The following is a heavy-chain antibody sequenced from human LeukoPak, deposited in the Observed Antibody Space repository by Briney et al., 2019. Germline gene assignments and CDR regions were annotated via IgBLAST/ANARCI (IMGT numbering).Heavy chain of an antibody. Sequence: GPVKVSCKASGYTFTNYYMHWVRQAPGQGLEWMGIINPSGGSTTYAQKFQGRVTMTRDTSTSTVYMELSSLRSEDTAVYYCARNRNIRGPREPFAYWGQGTLVTVSS. CDR1: GYTFTNYY. J-gene: IGHJ4*02. CDR3: ARNRNIRGPREPFAY. V-gene: IGHV1-46*01. D-gene: IGHD1-14*01. CDR2: INPSGGST.